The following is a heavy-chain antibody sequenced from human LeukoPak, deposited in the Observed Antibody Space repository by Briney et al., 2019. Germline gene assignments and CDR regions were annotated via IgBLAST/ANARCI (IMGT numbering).Heavy chain of an antibody. D-gene: IGHD6-13*01. V-gene: IGHV3-30*02. CDR3: AKGLLYSAQGRPLDP. Sequence: GGSLRLSCAASGFTFSSYGMHWVRQAPGKGLEWVAFIRYDGSNKYYADSVKGRFTISRDNSKNTLYLQMNSLRAEDTAVYYCAKGLLYSAQGRPLDPWGQGTLVTVSS. CDR1: GFTFSSYG. CDR2: IRYDGSNK. J-gene: IGHJ5*02.